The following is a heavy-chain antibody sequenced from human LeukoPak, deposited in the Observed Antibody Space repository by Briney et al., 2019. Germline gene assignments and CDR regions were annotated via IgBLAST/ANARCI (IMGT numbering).Heavy chain of an antibody. Sequence: PSETLSLTCTVSGDSMGSYYWNWLRQPAGKGLEWIGRIRSDGTTYNNPSLESAVTMSVDTFNNHFSLRLSSVTAADTAVYYCARSTGFYTTYYMDVWGKGTTVTVSS. V-gene: IGHV4-4*07. D-gene: IGHD3-22*01. CDR3: ARSTGFYTTYYMDV. CDR2: IRSDGTT. J-gene: IGHJ6*03. CDR1: GDSMGSYY.